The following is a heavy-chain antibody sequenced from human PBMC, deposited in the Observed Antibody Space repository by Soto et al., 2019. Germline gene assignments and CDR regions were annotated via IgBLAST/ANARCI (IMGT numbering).Heavy chain of an antibody. CDR2: INPKSGGT. V-gene: IGHV1-2*04. D-gene: IGHD1-1*01. J-gene: IGHJ6*02. Sequence: GSVHVTSTASGYSFTDYHIHRVRQAPGQGREGLGRINPKSGGTSTAQKFQGWVTMTTDASISTASMELTRLTSDDTAIYYCARGDSTDCSNCVAPFFYNRDMDCWGHGYPVTVAS. CDR1: GYSFTDYH. CDR3: ARGDSTDCSNCVAPFFYNRDMDC.